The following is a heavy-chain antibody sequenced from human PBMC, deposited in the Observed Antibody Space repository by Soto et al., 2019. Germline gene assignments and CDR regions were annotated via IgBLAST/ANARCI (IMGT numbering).Heavy chain of an antibody. CDR3: AGGSSKSWFDP. V-gene: IGHV4-31*03. Sequence: QVQLQESGPGLAKPSQTLSLTCNVSNGSISSSGYYWSWIRQHPGQGLEWIGYIYYSGSTYYNPSLKSRVTISVDTSKNQFSLMLGSVTAADTAIYYCAGGSSKSWFDPWGQGTLVTVSS. D-gene: IGHD6-6*01. CDR1: NGSISSSGYY. CDR2: IYYSGST. J-gene: IGHJ5*02.